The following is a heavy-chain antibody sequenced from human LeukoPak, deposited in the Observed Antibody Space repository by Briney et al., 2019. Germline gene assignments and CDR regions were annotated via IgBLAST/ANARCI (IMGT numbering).Heavy chain of an antibody. D-gene: IGHD6-13*01. Sequence: GGSLRLSCAASGYTFDDYAMHWVRQAPGKGLEWVSGISWNSGSIGYADSVKGRFTISRDNAKNSLYLQMNSLRAEDTALYYCAKDISSSWYWYFDLWGRGTLVTVSS. V-gene: IGHV3-9*01. CDR2: ISWNSGSI. J-gene: IGHJ2*01. CDR3: AKDISSSWYWYFDL. CDR1: GYTFDDYA.